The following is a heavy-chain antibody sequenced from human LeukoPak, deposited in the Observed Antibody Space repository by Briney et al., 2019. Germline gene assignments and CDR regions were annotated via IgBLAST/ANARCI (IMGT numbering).Heavy chain of an antibody. Sequence: GGSLRLSCAASGFTVSNNYMSWVRQAPGKGLEWVSVIYSGGGTYYGDSVKGRFTISRDNSKNTVYLQMNSLTADDTAVYFCAKAIGTVARYYFDDWGQGTPVTVSS. CDR2: IYSGGGT. V-gene: IGHV3-53*01. D-gene: IGHD1-1*01. CDR1: GFTVSNNY. J-gene: IGHJ4*02. CDR3: AKAIGTVARYYFDD.